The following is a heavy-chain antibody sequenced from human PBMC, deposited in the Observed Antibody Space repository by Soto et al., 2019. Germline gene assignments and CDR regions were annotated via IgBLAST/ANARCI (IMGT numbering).Heavy chain of an antibody. CDR3: ASRIAAAESGMDV. CDR1: GYSCTSYW. Sequence: PGESLKISCKGSGYSCTSYWIGWVRQMPGKGLEWMGIIYPGDSDTRYSPSFQGQVTISADKSISTAYLQWSRLKASDTAMYYCASRIAAAESGMDVRGQGTTVTVSS. CDR2: IYPGDSDT. J-gene: IGHJ6*02. D-gene: IGHD6-13*01. V-gene: IGHV5-51*01.